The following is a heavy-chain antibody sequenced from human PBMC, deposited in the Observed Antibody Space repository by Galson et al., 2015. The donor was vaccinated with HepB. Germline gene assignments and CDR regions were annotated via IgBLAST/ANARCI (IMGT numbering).Heavy chain of an antibody. CDR3: ASGRANAFDI. J-gene: IGHJ3*02. V-gene: IGHV6-1*01. Sequence: CAISGDSVSRIGAAWNWIRQSPSRGLEWLGRTYYRSKWYNDYAVSVKSRITINPDTSKNQFSLQLNSMTPEDTAVYFCASGRANAFDIWGQGTMVTVSS. D-gene: IGHD3-10*01. CDR2: TYYRSKWYN. CDR1: GDSVSRIGAA.